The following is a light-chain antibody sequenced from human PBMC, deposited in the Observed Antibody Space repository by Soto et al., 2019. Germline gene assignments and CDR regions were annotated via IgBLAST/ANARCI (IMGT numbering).Light chain of an antibody. J-gene: IGLJ1*01. CDR2: EVT. CDR1: SSDVGGYNY. CDR3: ASYAGTKLFV. V-gene: IGLV2-8*01. Sequence: QSVLARPPCASGAPGQSRTISCTGTSSDVGGYNYVSWYQQRPGKAPKLVIYEVTKRPSGVPDRFSGSKSGSTASLTVSGLQDDDEAEYYCASYAGTKLFVFGSGTKVTVL.